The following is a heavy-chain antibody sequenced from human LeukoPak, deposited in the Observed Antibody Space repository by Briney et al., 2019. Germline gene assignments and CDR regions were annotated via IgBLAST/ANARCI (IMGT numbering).Heavy chain of an antibody. D-gene: IGHD6-19*01. CDR3: ARRLIQYSSGPWGFDP. J-gene: IGHJ5*02. CDR2: MNPNSGNT. Sequence: ASVKVSFKASGYTFTSYDINWVRQATGQGLEWMGWMNPNSGNTGYAQKFQGRVTITRNTSISTAYMELSSLRSEDTAMYYCARRLIQYSSGPWGFDPWGQGTLVTVSS. V-gene: IGHV1-8*01. CDR1: GYTFTSYD.